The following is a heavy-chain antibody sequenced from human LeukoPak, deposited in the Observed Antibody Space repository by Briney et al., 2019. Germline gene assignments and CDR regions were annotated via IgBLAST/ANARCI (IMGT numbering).Heavy chain of an antibody. V-gene: IGHV1-18*01. D-gene: IGHD6-19*01. CDR1: GYNFPRYG. Sequence: ASVKVSCKSSGYNFPRYGVSWVRLAPGQGLEWTGSIITYNGSTNFPRKFQGRVTMTADTSTSTVYMELRSLRSDDTAVYYCTSGGWVRVSHDFDYWGQGTLVTVSS. CDR3: TSGGWVRVSHDFDY. CDR2: IITYNGST. J-gene: IGHJ4*02.